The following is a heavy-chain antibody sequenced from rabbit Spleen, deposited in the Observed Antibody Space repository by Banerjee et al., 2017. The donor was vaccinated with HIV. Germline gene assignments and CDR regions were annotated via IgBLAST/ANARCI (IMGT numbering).Heavy chain of an antibody. Sequence: QEQLEESGGGLVKPEGSLTLTCKASGFDLSSYYHMCWIRQTPGKGLEWIACIDTGSSGSTYYASWAKGRFTISKTSSTTVTLQMTSLTAADTATYFCARDTGSSFSSYGMDLWGPGTLVT. J-gene: IGHJ6*01. CDR2: IDTGSSGST. CDR1: GFDLSSYYH. V-gene: IGHV1S45*01. CDR3: ARDTGSSFSSYGMDL. D-gene: IGHD8-1*01.